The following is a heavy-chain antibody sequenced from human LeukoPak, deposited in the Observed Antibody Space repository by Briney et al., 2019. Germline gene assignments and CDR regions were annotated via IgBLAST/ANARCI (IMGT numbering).Heavy chain of an antibody. CDR2: ISYDGRKI. Sequence: PGGSLRLSCAASGFTFSTNAMHWVRQAPGKGLEWVADISYDGRKINYADSVKGRFAISRDNSKNTLHLQMNNLRAEDTAIYYCXXXIXIVRGGSWGQGTLVTVSS. CDR1: GFTFSTNA. J-gene: IGHJ4*02. D-gene: IGHD3-10*01. V-gene: IGHV3-30*09. CDR3: XXXIXIVRGGS.